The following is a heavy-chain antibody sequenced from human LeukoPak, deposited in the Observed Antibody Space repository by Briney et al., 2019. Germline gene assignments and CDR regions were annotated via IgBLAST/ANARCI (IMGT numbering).Heavy chain of an antibody. J-gene: IGHJ6*03. D-gene: IGHD2-8*01. Sequence: SETLSLTCTVSGGSISSSSYYWSWIRQPPEKGLEWIGYVHYSGSSACIPSLKSRVTMSVDTSKNQFSLSLTSVTAADTALYYCARWYCSNNICFHMDVWGKGTTVTVFS. V-gene: IGHV4-61*05. CDR3: ARWYCSNNICFHMDV. CDR2: VHYSGSS. CDR1: GGSISSSSYY.